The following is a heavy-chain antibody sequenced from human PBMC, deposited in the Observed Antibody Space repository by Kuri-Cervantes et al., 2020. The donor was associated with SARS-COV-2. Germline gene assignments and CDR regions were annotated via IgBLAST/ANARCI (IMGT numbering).Heavy chain of an antibody. D-gene: IGHD4-17*01. J-gene: IGHJ6*02. Sequence: ESLKISCAASGFTFSSYSMNWVRQAPGKGLEWVSYISSSSSTIYYADSVKGRFTISRDNAKNSLYLQMNSLRAEDTAVYYCARGFPTVTTWLGYYYYGMDVWGQGTTVTVSS. CDR3: ARGFPTVTTWLGYYYYGMDV. CDR1: GFTFSSYS. V-gene: IGHV3-48*01. CDR2: ISSSSSTI.